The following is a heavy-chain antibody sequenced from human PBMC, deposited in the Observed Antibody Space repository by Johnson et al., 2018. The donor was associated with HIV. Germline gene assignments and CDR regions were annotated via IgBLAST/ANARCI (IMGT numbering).Heavy chain of an antibody. Sequence: HLVESGGGVVQPGGSLRLSCAVSGFTFDDYAMHWVRQVPGKGLEWVSGISWNSDNIGYADSVKGRFTISRDNAKNTLYLQMNSLKIEDTAVYYCTTGDIVVVLTAMLLPLHDAFDIWGQGAMVTVSS. CDR1: GFTFDDYA. D-gene: IGHD2-15*01. J-gene: IGHJ3*02. CDR3: TTGDIVVVLTAMLLPLHDAFDI. CDR2: ISWNSDNI. V-gene: IGHV3-9*01.